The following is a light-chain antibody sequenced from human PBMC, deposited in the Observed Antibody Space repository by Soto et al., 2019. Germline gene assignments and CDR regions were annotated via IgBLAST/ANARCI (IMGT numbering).Light chain of an antibody. V-gene: IGLV2-8*01. Sequence: QSALTQPPSASGSPGQSVTISCTGTSSDVGGYNCVSWYQQHPGKAPKLMIYEVSKRPSGVPDRFSGSKSGNMASLTVSGLQAEDEADYYCSSYAGSNIPVVFGGGTKVTVL. CDR1: SSDVGGYNC. CDR3: SSYAGSNIPVV. J-gene: IGLJ2*01. CDR2: EVS.